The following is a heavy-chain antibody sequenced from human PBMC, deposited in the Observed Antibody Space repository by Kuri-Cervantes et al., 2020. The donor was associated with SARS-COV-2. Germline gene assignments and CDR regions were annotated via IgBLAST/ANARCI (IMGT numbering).Heavy chain of an antibody. CDR2: ISAYNGNT. Sequence: ASVKVSCKASGYTFTSYGISWVRQAPGQGLEWMGWISAYNGNTNYAQKLRGRVTMTRDTSTSTVYMELSSLRSEDTAVYYCATRTENYYDSSGYFFYAFDIWGQGTMVTVSS. V-gene: IGHV1-18*01. D-gene: IGHD3-22*01. J-gene: IGHJ3*02. CDR1: GYTFTSYG. CDR3: ATRTENYYDSSGYFFYAFDI.